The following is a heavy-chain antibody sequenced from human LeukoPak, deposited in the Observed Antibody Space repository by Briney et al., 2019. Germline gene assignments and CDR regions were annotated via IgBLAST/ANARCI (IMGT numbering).Heavy chain of an antibody. D-gene: IGHD3-22*01. J-gene: IGHJ4*02. CDR3: ATWDSSAFGYDY. CDR2: IYHSGST. CDR1: GGSISSGGYY. Sequence: PSETLSLTCTVSGGSISSGGYYWSWIRQPPGKGLEWIGYIYHSGSTYYNPSLKSRVTISVDRSKNQFSLKLSSVTAADTAVYYCATWDSSAFGYDYLGQGTLVTVSS. V-gene: IGHV4-30-2*01.